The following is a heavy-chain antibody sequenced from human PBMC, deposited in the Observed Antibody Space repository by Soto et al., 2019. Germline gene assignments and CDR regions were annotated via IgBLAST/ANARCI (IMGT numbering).Heavy chain of an antibody. D-gene: IGHD6-6*01. CDR2: INHGGST. V-gene: IGHV4-34*01. Sequence: QVQLQQWGAGLLKPSETLSLTCAVYGGSFSGYYWNWIRQPPGKGLEWIGEINHGGSTNYNPSLKSRVTISVEPSKTQFPLELSSCTGADTAGDYCARAWGYSSSIGPSWGQGTLVTVSS. J-gene: IGHJ5*02. CDR3: ARAWGYSSSIGPS. CDR1: GGSFSGYY.